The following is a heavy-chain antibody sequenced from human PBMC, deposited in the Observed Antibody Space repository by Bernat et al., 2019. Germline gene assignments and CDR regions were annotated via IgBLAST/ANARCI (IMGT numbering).Heavy chain of an antibody. CDR1: GFTFSSYS. CDR3: ARDLTYSSGWYVGGNFDY. CDR2: ISSSSTTI. Sequence: EVQLVESGGGLVQPGGSLRLSCAASGFTFSSYSMNWVRQAPGMGLEWVSYISSSSTTIYYADSVKGRFTISRDNSKNTLYLQMNSLRAEDTAVYYCARDLTYSSGWYVGGNFDYWGQGTLVTVSS. J-gene: IGHJ4*02. D-gene: IGHD6-19*01. V-gene: IGHV3-48*01.